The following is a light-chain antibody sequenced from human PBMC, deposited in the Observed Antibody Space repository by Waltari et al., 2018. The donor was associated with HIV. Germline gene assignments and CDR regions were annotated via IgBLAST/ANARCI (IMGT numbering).Light chain of an antibody. J-gene: IGKJ5*01. CDR1: QLVSSNS. CDR3: HEYGSSPPRT. CDR2: AAS. V-gene: IGKV3-20*01. Sequence: EIVFTPSPGPLSFSPGERAPLSCRSSQLVSSNSFAWYPHWGGQAPSLLSYAASSRATGIPDRFSGSGSGTDFTLTISRLEPEDFAVYYCHEYGSSPPRTFGQGTRLEIK.